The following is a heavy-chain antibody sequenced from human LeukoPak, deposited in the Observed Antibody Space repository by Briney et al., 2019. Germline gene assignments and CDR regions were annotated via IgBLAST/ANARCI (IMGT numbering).Heavy chain of an antibody. CDR1: GGSFSSYA. D-gene: IGHD6-13*01. Sequence: SVKVSCKASGGSFSSYAISWVRQAPGQGLEWMGGIIPIFGTANYVQEFQGRVTITADESTNTAYMELSSLRSEDTALYYCATDSIGIAAAGALGWFDPWGQGTLVTVSS. CDR2: IIPIFGTA. J-gene: IGHJ5*02. V-gene: IGHV1-69*13. CDR3: ATDSIGIAAAGALGWFDP.